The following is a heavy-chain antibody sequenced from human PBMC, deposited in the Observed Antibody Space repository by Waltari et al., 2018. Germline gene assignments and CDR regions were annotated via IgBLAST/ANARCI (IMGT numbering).Heavy chain of an antibody. CDR1: GGSIRSSSYY. V-gene: IGHV4-39*07. Sequence: QLQLQESGPGLVKPSETLSLTCTVSGGSIRSSSYYWGWIRQPPGKGLEWIGSIYYSGSTYYNPSLKSRVTISVDTSKNQFSLKLSSVTAADTAVYYCARHSVALDAFDIWGQGTMVTVSS. D-gene: IGHD4-4*01. J-gene: IGHJ3*02. CDR3: ARHSVALDAFDI. CDR2: IYYSGST.